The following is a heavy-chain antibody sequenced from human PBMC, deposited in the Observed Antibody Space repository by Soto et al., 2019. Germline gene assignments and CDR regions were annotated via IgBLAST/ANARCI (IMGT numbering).Heavy chain of an antibody. CDR3: ARTRAYRYGSLSGWFDT. Sequence: ASVKVSCKASGYTFTSYGISWVRQAPGQGLEWMGWISAYNGNTNYAQKLQGRVTMTTDTSTSTAYMELRSLKSDDTAVYYCARTRAYRYGSLSGWFDTWGQGTLVTVSS. CDR1: GYTFTSYG. CDR2: ISAYNGNT. V-gene: IGHV1-18*01. D-gene: IGHD5-18*01. J-gene: IGHJ5*02.